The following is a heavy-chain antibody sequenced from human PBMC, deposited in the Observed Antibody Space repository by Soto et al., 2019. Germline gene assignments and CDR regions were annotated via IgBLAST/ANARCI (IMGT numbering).Heavy chain of an antibody. CDR2: MNPISGAA. CDR3: ARSLTIYEGMDA. J-gene: IGHJ6*02. Sequence: QVQLVQSGAEVKQPGASVKVSCKASGYTFTGYHIHWVRQAPGQGLEWMGWMNPISGAAAYAQKFQGWVTMTRDTSISTAYMELRSDDTAVYYCARSLTIYEGMDAWGQGTTVTVSS. CDR1: GYTFTGYH. V-gene: IGHV1-2*04. D-gene: IGHD3-3*01.